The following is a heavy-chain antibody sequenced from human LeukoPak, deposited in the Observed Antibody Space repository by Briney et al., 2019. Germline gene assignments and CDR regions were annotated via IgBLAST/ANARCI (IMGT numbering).Heavy chain of an antibody. Sequence: GGSLRLSCAASGFTFSDYYMSWIRQAPGKWLEWVSYISSSVSTRYYADSVKGRFTIYRENAKNLVYLQMNSLRAEDTAVYYCARYRADAGSYDALDIWGQGTMVTVSS. J-gene: IGHJ3*02. CDR1: GFTFSDYY. D-gene: IGHD3-10*01. CDR2: ISSSVSTR. CDR3: ARYRADAGSYDALDI. V-gene: IGHV3-11*04.